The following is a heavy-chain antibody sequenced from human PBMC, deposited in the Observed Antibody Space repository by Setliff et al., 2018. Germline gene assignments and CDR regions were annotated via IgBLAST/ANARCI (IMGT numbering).Heavy chain of an antibody. D-gene: IGHD1-26*01. Sequence: LSLTCAVSGGSVSSDSWWSWVRQSPGKGLEWIAEIDRTGGTNHNPSLKSRVFISFDKSKNEVSLTLSSVTAADTAVYYCARDPTSGSYRGAWYFDLWGRGALV. V-gene: IGHV4-4*02. CDR2: IDRTGGT. CDR3: ARDPTSGSYRGAWYFDL. CDR1: GGSVSSDSW. J-gene: IGHJ2*01.